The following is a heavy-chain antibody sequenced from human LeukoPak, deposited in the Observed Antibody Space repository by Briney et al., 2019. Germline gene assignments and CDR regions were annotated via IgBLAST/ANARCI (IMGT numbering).Heavy chain of an antibody. CDR2: ISSNGGST. CDR3: VCSGCRFDY. J-gene: IGHJ4*02. CDR1: GFTFSSYA. Sequence: PGGSLRLSCSASGFTFSSYAMQWVRQAPGEGLEYVSVISSNGGSTYYADSVKGRFTISRDNSKNTLYLQMSSLRAEDTAVYYCVCSGCRFDYWGQGTLVTVSS. D-gene: IGHD2-15*01. V-gene: IGHV3-64D*06.